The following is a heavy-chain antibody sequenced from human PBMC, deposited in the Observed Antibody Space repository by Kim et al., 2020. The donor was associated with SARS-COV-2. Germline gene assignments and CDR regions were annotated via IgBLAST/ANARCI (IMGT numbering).Heavy chain of an antibody. V-gene: IGHV4-59*01. D-gene: IGHD3-16*01. Sequence: SETLSLTCDISGGSISIYYWSWVRQPPGKGLEWIGYFYNSGSTDYNPSLKSRATISADTSKNQVSLRLSSVTAADTAMYYCVRDRVLGSWGRGILVTVSS. CDR1: GGSISIYY. CDR3: VRDRVLGS. CDR2: FYNSGST. J-gene: IGHJ5*02.